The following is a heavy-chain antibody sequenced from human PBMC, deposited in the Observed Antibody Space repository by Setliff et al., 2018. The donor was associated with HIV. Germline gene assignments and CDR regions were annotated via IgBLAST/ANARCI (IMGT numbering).Heavy chain of an antibody. V-gene: IGHV1-18*01. J-gene: IGHJ4*02. CDR1: GYTFTSYD. Sequence: ASVKVSCKASGYTFTSYDISWVRQAPGQGLEWMGWMSTYNGNTNYAQKVQGRVTMTTDTSTSTAYMELGSLRSEDTAVYYCARDEGSGWPLDYWGQGTLVTVSS. D-gene: IGHD6-19*01. CDR3: ARDEGSGWPLDY. CDR2: MSTYNGNT.